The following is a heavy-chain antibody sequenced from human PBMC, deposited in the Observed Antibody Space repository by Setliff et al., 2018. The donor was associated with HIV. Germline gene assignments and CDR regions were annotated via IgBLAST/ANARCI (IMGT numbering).Heavy chain of an antibody. CDR3: ARTLAYHAFDI. CDR1: GGSIKSSSDY. CDR2: IYTSGST. D-gene: IGHD2-2*01. J-gene: IGHJ3*02. Sequence: PSETLSLTCTVSGGSIKSSSDYWSWIRQPAGKGLEWIGRIYTSGSTNYNPSLKSRVTMSVDTSKNQFSLKLSSVTAADTAVYYCARTLAYHAFDIWGQGTMVTVSS. V-gene: IGHV4-61*02.